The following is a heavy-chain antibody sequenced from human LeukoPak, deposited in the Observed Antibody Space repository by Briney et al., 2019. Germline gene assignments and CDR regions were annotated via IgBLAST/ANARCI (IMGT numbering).Heavy chain of an antibody. J-gene: IGHJ6*03. CDR2: INPSGGST. V-gene: IGHV1-46*01. Sequence: GASVKVSCKASGYTFTSYYMHWVRQAPGQGLEWMGIINPSGGSTSYAQKFQGRVTMTRDTSTSTAYMELSSLRSEDTAVYYCARVLEYSYGYYYYMDVWGKGTTVTVSS. CDR1: GYTFTSYY. CDR3: ARVLEYSYGYYYYMDV. D-gene: IGHD5-18*01.